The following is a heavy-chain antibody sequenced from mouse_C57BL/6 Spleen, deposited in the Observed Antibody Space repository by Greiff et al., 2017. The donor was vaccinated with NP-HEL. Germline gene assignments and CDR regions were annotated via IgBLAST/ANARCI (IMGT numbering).Heavy chain of an antibody. Sequence: QVHVNHSLPFLFHPSHSLSITFTVSGFSLTSYFLHCFRQSPLKGLEWLGVIWRGGSTDYNAAFMSRLSITKDNSKSQVFFKMNSLQADDTAIYYCAKISNYYGSSLDYWGQGTTLTVSS. J-gene: IGHJ2*01. V-gene: IGHV2-5*01. D-gene: IGHD1-1*01. CDR2: IWRGGST. CDR1: GFSLTSYF. CDR3: AKISNYYGSSLDY.